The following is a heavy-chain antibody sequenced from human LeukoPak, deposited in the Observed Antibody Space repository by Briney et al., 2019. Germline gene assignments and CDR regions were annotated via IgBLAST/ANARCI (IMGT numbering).Heavy chain of an antibody. V-gene: IGHV4-59*08. CDR2: IYYTGST. CDR3: ARRVGLDYGMDV. Sequence: SQTLSLTCGVSGGSISSHYWNWIRQPPGKGLEWIGYIYYTGSTSYNPSLKSRVTIIVDTSKNQFSLKLTSVTATDTAVYYCARRVGLDYGMDVWGQGTTVSVSS. CDR1: GGSISSHY. J-gene: IGHJ6*02. D-gene: IGHD3-10*01.